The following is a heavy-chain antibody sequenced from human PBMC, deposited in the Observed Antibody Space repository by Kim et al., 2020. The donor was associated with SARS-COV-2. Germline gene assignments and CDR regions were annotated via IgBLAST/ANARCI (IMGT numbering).Heavy chain of an antibody. CDR3: ARHVSGSGLLPVT. J-gene: IGHJ5*02. D-gene: IGHD3-10*01. V-gene: IGHV4-39*01. Sequence: NPSLKSRVTISVDTSKNQFSLKLSSVTAADTAVYYCARHVSGSGLLPVTWGQETLVTVSS.